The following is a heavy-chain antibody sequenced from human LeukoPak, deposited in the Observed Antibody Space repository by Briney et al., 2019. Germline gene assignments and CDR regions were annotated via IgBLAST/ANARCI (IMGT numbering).Heavy chain of an antibody. V-gene: IGHV3-23*01. D-gene: IGHD3-10*01. CDR2: ISASGGAT. CDR3: ARATGEGAFDI. Sequence: GGSLRLSCDASAFSLRSFDMTWVRQAPDKGLQWVSVISASGGATYYADSVKGRFTISRDNSKNTLYLQMNSLRAEDTAVYYCARATGEGAFDIWGQGTMVTVSS. J-gene: IGHJ3*02. CDR1: AFSLRSFD.